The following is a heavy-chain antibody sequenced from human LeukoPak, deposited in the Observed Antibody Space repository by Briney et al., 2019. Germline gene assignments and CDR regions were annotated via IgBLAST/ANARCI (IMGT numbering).Heavy chain of an antibody. D-gene: IGHD1-1*01. Sequence: PSETLSLTCTVSGGSISSYYCSWIRQPPGKGLELIWYVYYSWSTYYYPSLTIRGTILESTSKNQFSLKLSSVTAADTAVYSCARGTTNWFDPWGQGTLVTVSS. V-gene: IGHV4-59*01. J-gene: IGHJ5*02. CDR3: ARGTTNWFDP. CDR1: GGSISSYY. CDR2: VYYSWST.